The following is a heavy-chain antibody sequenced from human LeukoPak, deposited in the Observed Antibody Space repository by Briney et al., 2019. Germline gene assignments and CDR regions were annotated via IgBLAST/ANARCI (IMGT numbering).Heavy chain of an antibody. Sequence: KSSQTLSLTCTVSGGSISSGGYYWSWIHQHPGKGLEWIGYIYYSGSTYYNPSLKSRVTISVDTSKNQFSLKLSSVTAADTAVYYCARETKYSSSWYYFDYWGQGTLVTVSS. D-gene: IGHD6-13*01. CDR1: GGSISSGGYY. J-gene: IGHJ4*02. V-gene: IGHV4-31*03. CDR2: IYYSGST. CDR3: ARETKYSSSWYYFDY.